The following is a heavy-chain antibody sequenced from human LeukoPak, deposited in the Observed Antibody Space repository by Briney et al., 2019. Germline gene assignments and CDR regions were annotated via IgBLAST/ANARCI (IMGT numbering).Heavy chain of an antibody. D-gene: IGHD2-2*01. CDR2: IYYSGST. CDR3: ARESCSSTSCYVRDPSRFGMDV. Sequence: SETLSLTCTVSGGSVSSGSYYWRWIRQPPGKGLEWIGYIYYSGSTNYNPSLKSRVTISVDTSKNQFSLKLSSVTAADTAVYYCARESCSSTSCYVRDPSRFGMDVWGQGTTVTVSS. CDR1: GGSVSSGSYY. J-gene: IGHJ6*02. V-gene: IGHV4-61*01.